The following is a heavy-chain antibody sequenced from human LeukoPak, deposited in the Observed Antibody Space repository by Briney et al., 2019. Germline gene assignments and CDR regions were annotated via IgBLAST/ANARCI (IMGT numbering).Heavy chain of an antibody. V-gene: IGHV3-23*01. Sequence: TGGSLRLSCAASGFTFSNYAMTWVRQAPGKGLEWVSGISGSGDSTYYADSVKGRFTISRDNFKNTLYLQMNSLRAEDTAVYYCAKEAYYDGTGYLDFWGQGTLVTVSS. CDR3: AKEAYYDGTGYLDF. CDR2: ISGSGDST. D-gene: IGHD3-22*01. J-gene: IGHJ4*02. CDR1: GFTFSNYA.